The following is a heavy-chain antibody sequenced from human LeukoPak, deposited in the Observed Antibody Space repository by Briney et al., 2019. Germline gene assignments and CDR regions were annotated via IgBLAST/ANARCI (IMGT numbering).Heavy chain of an antibody. Sequence: SETLSLTCAVYGGSFSGYYWSWIRQPPGKGLEWIGEINHSGSINYNPSLKSRVTISVDTSKNQFSLKLSSVTAADTAVYYCARLYNPTPYYGSGYNWFDPWGQGTLVTVSS. CDR3: ARLYNPTPYYGSGYNWFDP. V-gene: IGHV4-34*01. CDR1: GGSFSGYY. CDR2: INHSGSI. D-gene: IGHD3-10*01. J-gene: IGHJ5*02.